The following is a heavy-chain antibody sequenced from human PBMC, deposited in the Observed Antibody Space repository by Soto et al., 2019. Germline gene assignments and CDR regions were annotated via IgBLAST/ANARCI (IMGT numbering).Heavy chain of an antibody. Sequence: EVQLLESGGGLVQPGGSLRLSCAASGFTVSTYGVTWVRQAPGKGLEWVSGFTGGSGTTHYADSVKGRFTITRDNSNNTVYLQMNSLRVEDTAVYYCVRWNGYGDYWGRGTLVTVSS. D-gene: IGHD1-1*01. J-gene: IGHJ4*02. CDR3: VRWNGYGDY. CDR1: GFTVSTYG. CDR2: FTGGSGTT. V-gene: IGHV3-23*01.